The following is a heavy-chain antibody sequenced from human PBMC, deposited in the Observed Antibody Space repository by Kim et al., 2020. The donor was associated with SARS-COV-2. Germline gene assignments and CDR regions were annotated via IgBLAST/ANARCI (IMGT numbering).Heavy chain of an antibody. Sequence: GGSLRLSCAASGLTVSGNYMSWVRQTPGKGLEWVSILYSDGTTYYADSVKGRFTISRDNSKNTLYLQMNSLGAEDTAFYYCARWKGDCYDYWGHGTQVTVSS. CDR3: ARWKGDCYDY. CDR2: LYSDGTT. V-gene: IGHV3-53*01. D-gene: IGHD3-16*01. CDR1: GLTVSGNY. J-gene: IGHJ4*01.